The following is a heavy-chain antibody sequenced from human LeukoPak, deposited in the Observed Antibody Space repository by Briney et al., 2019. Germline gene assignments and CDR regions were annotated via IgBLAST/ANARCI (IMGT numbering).Heavy chain of an antibody. Sequence: PGGSLRLSCAASGFTFSSYWMHWVRQAPGKGLEWVSVISNSGGSTFYADSVKGRFTISRDNSKNTLYLQMNSLRAEDTAVYYCAKRASGSGTSLYYFDYWGQGTLVTVSS. CDR2: ISNSGGST. CDR3: AKRASGSGTSLYYFDY. D-gene: IGHD3-10*01. CDR1: GFTFSSYW. V-gene: IGHV3-23*01. J-gene: IGHJ4*02.